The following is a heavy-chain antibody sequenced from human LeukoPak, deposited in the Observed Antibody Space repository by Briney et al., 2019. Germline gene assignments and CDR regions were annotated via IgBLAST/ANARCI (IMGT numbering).Heavy chain of an antibody. CDR1: EFTFNRYW. V-gene: IGHV3-7*04. CDR3: ARDALFGSGRTHLDF. Sequence: GGSLRLSCVASASEFTFNRYWMSWVRQAPGKGLQWVANIKHDGGEAFYVDSVKGRFTISRDNARNLLSLQMNSLTIDDTGVYFCARDALFGSGRTHLDFWGQGTLVSVSP. CDR2: IKHDGGEA. J-gene: IGHJ4*02. D-gene: IGHD3-10*01.